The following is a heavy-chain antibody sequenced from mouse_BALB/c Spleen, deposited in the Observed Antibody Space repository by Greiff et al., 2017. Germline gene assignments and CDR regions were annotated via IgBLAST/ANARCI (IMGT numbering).Heavy chain of an antibody. Sequence: QVQLQQSGAELAKPGASVKMSCKASGYTFTSYWMHWVKQRPGHGLEWIGYINPSTGYTEYNQKFKDKATLTADKSSSTADMQLSSLTSEDSAVYYGARSGLLRYFDVWGVGTTVTVSS. CDR2: INPSTGYT. D-gene: IGHD2-3*01. J-gene: IGHJ1*01. V-gene: IGHV1-7*01. CDR1: GYTFTSYW. CDR3: ARSGLLRYFDV.